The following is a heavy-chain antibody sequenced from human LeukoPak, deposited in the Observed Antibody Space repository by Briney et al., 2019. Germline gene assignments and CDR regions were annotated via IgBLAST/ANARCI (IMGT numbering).Heavy chain of an antibody. Sequence: GGSLRLSCAASGFTFSSYAMSWVRQAPGKGLEWVSAISGSGGTTNYADSVKGRFTISRDNSKNTLYLQMNSLRAEDTAVYYCAKGWWGLTAGDAFDIWGQGTMVTVSS. CDR3: AKGWWGLTAGDAFDI. CDR2: ISGSGGTT. CDR1: GFTFSSYA. D-gene: IGHD1-14*01. J-gene: IGHJ3*02. V-gene: IGHV3-23*01.